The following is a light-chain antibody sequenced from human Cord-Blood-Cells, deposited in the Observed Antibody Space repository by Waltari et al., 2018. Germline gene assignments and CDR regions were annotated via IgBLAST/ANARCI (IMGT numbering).Light chain of an antibody. Sequence: QSALTPPASVSGSPGQSITIPCTGTSRDVGSYNLVSWYQQHPGKAPQLMIYEGSKRPSGVTNRFSGSKSGNTASLTIAGLQAEDEADYYCCSYAGSSTVFGGGTKLTVL. J-gene: IGLJ3*02. CDR2: EGS. CDR3: CSYAGSSTV. CDR1: SRDVGSYNL. V-gene: IGLV2-23*01.